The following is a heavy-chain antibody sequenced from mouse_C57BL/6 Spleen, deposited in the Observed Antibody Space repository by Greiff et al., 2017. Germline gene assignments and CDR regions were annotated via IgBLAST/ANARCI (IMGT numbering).Heavy chain of an antibody. D-gene: IGHD1-1*01. CDR1: GYSITSDY. J-gene: IGHJ1*03. Sequence: EVKLLESGPGLAKPSQTLSLTCSVTGYSITSDYWNWIRKFPGNKLEYMGYISYSGSTYYNPSLKSRIAITRDTSKNQYYLQLNSVTTEDTATYYCARLLHYYGSRRYFDVWGTGTTVTVSS. CDR3: ARLLHYYGSRRYFDV. CDR2: ISYSGST. V-gene: IGHV3-8*01.